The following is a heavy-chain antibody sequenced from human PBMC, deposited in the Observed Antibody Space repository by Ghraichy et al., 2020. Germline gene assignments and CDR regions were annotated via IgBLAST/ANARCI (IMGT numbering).Heavy chain of an antibody. D-gene: IGHD3-10*01. CDR2: VRYDGGTK. CDR1: GFTFNHYG. V-gene: IGHV3-30*02. CDR3: AKGEVITMIRAVIDT. Sequence: GESLNISCEASGFTFNHYGMHWVRQAPGKGLEWVAFVRYDGGTKYYADSVKGRFSVSRDNSQKIIYLQMNSLRPDDTAVYYCAKGEVITMIRAVIDTWGQGTLVSVSS. J-gene: IGHJ5*02.